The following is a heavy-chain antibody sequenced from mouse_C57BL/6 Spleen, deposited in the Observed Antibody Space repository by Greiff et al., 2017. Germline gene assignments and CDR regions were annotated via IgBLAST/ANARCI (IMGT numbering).Heavy chain of an antibody. CDR3: ARYGNYGYWYFDV. Sequence: VKLMESGPELVKPGASVKISCKASGYAFSSSWMNWVKQRPGKGLEWIGRIYPGDGDTNYNGKFKGKATLTADKSSSTAYMQLSSLTSEDSAVYFCARYGNYGYWYFDVWGTGTTVTVSS. J-gene: IGHJ1*03. D-gene: IGHD2-1*01. CDR2: IYPGDGDT. V-gene: IGHV1-82*01. CDR1: GYAFSSSW.